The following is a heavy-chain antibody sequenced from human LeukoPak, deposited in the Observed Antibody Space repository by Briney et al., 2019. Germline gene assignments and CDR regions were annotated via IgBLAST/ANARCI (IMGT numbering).Heavy chain of an antibody. V-gene: IGHV4-59*08. CDR2: IFNSGST. D-gene: IGHD6-19*01. CDR1: GDSISSYY. Sequence: SETLSLTCTVSGDSISSYYWSWIRQPPGKGLEWIGYIFNSGSTNYNPSLKSRVTVSVDTSKNQFSLSLSSVTAADTAVYYCARALTMYSSGRIYWYFGLWGRGTLVTVSS. CDR3: ARALTMYSSGRIYWYFGL. J-gene: IGHJ2*01.